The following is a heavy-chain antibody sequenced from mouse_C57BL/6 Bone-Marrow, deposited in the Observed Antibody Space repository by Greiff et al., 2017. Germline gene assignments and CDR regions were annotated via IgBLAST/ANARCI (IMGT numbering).Heavy chain of an antibody. CDR3: ARGGTSFDY. J-gene: IGHJ2*01. CDR1: GYTFTSYW. D-gene: IGHD3-3*01. V-gene: IGHV1-7*01. CDR2: INPSSGYT. Sequence: QVQLQQSGAELATPGASVKLSCKASGYTFTSYWMHWVKQRPGQGLEWIGYINPSSGYTKYNQKFKDKATLPADKSSSTAYMQLSSLTYEDSAVXYCARGGTSFDYWGQGTTLTGSS.